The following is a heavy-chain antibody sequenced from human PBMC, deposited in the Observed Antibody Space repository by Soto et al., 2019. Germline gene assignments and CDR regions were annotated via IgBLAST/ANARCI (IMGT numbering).Heavy chain of an antibody. CDR2: ISAYNGNT. CDR3: ARDLPRMITFGGVIVY. V-gene: IGHV1-18*04. D-gene: IGHD3-16*02. CDR1: GYTFTSYG. J-gene: IGHJ4*02. Sequence: QVQLVQSGAEVKKPGASVKVSCKASGYTFTSYGISWVRQAPGQGLEWMGWISAYNGNTNYVQKLQGRVTMTTDTSTSTAYMELRSLRSDDTAVYYCARDLPRMITFGGVIVYWGQGTLVTVSS.